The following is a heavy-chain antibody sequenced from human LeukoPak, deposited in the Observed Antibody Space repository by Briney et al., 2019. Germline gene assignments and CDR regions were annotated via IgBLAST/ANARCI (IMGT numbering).Heavy chain of an antibody. D-gene: IGHD3-22*01. Sequence: SETLSLTCAVYGGSFSGYYWSWIRQPPGKGLEWIGYIYYSGGTNYNPSLKSRVTISVYTSKNQFSLKLSSVTAADTAVYYCARLKYYYDSSGYRAEYFQHWGQGTLVTVSS. CDR1: GGSFSGYY. V-gene: IGHV4-59*01. J-gene: IGHJ1*01. CDR2: IYYSGGT. CDR3: ARLKYYYDSSGYRAEYFQH.